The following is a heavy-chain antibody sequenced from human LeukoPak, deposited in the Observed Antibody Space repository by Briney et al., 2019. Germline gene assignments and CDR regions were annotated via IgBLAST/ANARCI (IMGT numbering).Heavy chain of an antibody. Sequence: GGSLRLSCAASGFTLSSYAMSRVHQAPGKGLEWVSAISGSGGSTYYADSVKGRFTTSRDNSKNTLYLQMNSLRAEDTAVYYCASSIPFDSSGYYYGDYWGQGTLVTVSS. J-gene: IGHJ4*02. CDR3: ASSIPFDSSGYYYGDY. V-gene: IGHV3-23*01. CDR1: GFTLSSYA. D-gene: IGHD3-22*01. CDR2: ISGSGGST.